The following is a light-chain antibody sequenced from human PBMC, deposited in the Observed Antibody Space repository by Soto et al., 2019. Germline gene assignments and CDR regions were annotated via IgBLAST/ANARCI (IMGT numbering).Light chain of an antibody. J-gene: IGLJ2*01. Sequence: QSVLTQPHSASGTPGQRVTISCSGSRSNIGTNTVTWYQQLPGMAPKLLIHRNNQRPSGVPDRFSGSKSGTSASLAISGLQSEDEADYYCAAWDVSLVVFGGGTQLTVL. CDR1: RSNIGTNT. CDR3: AAWDVSLVV. CDR2: RNN. V-gene: IGLV1-44*01.